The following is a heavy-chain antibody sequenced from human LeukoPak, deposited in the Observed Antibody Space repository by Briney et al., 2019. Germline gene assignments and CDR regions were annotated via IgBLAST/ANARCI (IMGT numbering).Heavy chain of an antibody. CDR3: ARARPVVPAALDY. D-gene: IGHD2-2*01. J-gene: IGHJ4*02. V-gene: IGHV1-2*02. Sequence: GASVKVSCKASGYTFTGYYMHWVRQAPGQGLERMGWINPNSGGTNYAQKFQGRVTMTRDTSISTAYMELSRLRSDDTAVYYCARARPVVPAALDYWGQGTLVTVSS. CDR1: GYTFTGYY. CDR2: INPNSGGT.